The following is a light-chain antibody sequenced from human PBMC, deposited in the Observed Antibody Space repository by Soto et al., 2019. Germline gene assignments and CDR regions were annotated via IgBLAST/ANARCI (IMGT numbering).Light chain of an antibody. CDR1: SSDVGGYDF. CDR2: DVS. V-gene: IGLV2-14*01. CDR3: SSYTSSKTYV. J-gene: IGLJ1*01. Sequence: QSVLAQPASVSGSPGQSITISCTGTSSDVGGYDFVSWYQQHPGKAQKLMISDVSNRPSGGSNRFSGSKSGNTASLTISGLQAEDEADYYCSSYTSSKTYVFGTGTKVTVL.